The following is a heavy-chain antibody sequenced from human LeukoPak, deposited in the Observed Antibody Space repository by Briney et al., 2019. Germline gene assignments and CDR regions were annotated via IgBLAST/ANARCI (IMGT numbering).Heavy chain of an antibody. CDR1: GFTFSIYA. CDR3: ARDSYMYSSSNGFDY. D-gene: IGHD6-6*01. V-gene: IGHV3-48*04. CDR2: ISSSGSTI. J-gene: IGHJ4*02. Sequence: PGGSLRLSCAASGFTFSIYAMSWVRQAPGKGLEWVSYISSSGSTIYYADSVKGRFTISRDNAKNSLYLQMNSLRAEDTAVYYCARDSYMYSSSNGFDYWGQGTLVTVSS.